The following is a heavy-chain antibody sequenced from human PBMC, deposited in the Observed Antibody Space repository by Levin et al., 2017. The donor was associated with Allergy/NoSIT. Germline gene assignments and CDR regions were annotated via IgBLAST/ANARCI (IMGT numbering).Heavy chain of an antibody. CDR3: ARTYSSGWSYAFEI. Sequence: GGSLRLSCATSGFTFSSYAIPWVRQAPGKGLEWVAVISIDGGNNYYADSGKGRFTISRDNSKNTLYLQMDNVRTEDTTVDYGARTYSSGWSYAFEIWGQGTVVTVSS. CDR2: ISIDGGNN. V-gene: IGHV3-30-3*01. CDR1: GFTFSSYA. J-gene: IGHJ3*02. D-gene: IGHD6-19*01.